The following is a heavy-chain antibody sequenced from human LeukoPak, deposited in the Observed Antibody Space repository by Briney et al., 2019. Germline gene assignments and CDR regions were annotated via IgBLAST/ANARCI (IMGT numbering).Heavy chain of an antibody. CDR3: AKGLIALGPCDC. D-gene: IGHD3/OR15-3a*01. V-gene: IGHV3-48*03. CDR2: ISSSGTTV. J-gene: IGHJ4*02. Sequence: GGSLRLSCAASGFTFSSYEMNWVRQAPGKGLEWVSYISSSGTTVYYADSVRGRFTISRDDAKSSLYLQMNSLRAEDTAVYYCAKGLIALGPCDCWGQGILVTVSS. CDR1: GFTFSSYE.